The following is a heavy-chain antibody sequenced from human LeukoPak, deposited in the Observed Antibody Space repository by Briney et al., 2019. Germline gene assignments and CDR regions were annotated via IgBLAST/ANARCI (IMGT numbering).Heavy chain of an antibody. J-gene: IGHJ3*02. D-gene: IGHD7-27*01. CDR3: TRPELTGDAFDI. V-gene: IGHV3-73*01. CDR2: IRSKANSYAT. CDR1: GFTVSSNY. Sequence: GGSLRLSCAASGFTVSSNYMSWVRQAPGKGLEWVGRIRSKANSYATAYAASVKGRFTISRDDSKNTAYLQMNSLKTEDTAVYYCTRPELTGDAFDIWGQGTMVTVSS.